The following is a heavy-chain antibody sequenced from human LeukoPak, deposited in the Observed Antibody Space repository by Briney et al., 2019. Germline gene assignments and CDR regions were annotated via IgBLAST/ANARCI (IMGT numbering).Heavy chain of an antibody. CDR1: GFTFSSYA. J-gene: IGHJ4*02. CDR3: AKDSRITTIVGLYYFDY. D-gene: IGHD3-22*01. Sequence: PGGSLRLSCAASGFTFSSYAMHWVRQAPGKGLEWVAVISYDGSNKYYADSVKGRFAISRDNSKNTLYLQMNSLRGEDTAVYYCAKDSRITTIVGLYYFDYWGQGTLVTVSS. V-gene: IGHV3-30*18. CDR2: ISYDGSNK.